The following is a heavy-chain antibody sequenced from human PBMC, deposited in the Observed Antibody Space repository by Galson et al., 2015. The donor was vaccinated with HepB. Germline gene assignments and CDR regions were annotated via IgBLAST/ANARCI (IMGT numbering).Heavy chain of an antibody. CDR2: ISGEGHSQ. V-gene: IGHV3-30*18. D-gene: IGHD5-12*01. J-gene: IGHJ4*02. CDR1: GFTFSGYW. Sequence: SLRLSCAAASGFTFSGYWMHWVRQAPGQGLEWVAAISGEGHSQVSVDSVKGRFTISRDNSKNTLFLQMDNLRPEDTALYYCAKEIGAFSGYDLWGQGTLVTVSS. CDR3: AKEIGAFSGYDL.